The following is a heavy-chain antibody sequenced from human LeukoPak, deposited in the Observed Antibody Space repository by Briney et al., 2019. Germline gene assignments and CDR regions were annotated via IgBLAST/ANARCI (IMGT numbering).Heavy chain of an antibody. J-gene: IGHJ5*02. CDR3: ARASFGNWFDP. CDR1: GGTFSSYT. Sequence: GASVKVSCKASGGTFSSYTISWVRQAPGQGLEWMGRIIPILGIANYAQKFQGRVTITADKSTSTAYMELRSLRSDDTAVYYCARASFGNWFDPWGQGTLVTVSS. CDR2: IIPILGIA. D-gene: IGHD3-10*01. V-gene: IGHV1-69*02.